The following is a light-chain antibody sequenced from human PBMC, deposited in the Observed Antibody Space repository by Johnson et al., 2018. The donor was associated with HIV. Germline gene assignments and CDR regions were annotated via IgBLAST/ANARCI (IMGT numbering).Light chain of an antibody. CDR3: GTWDSSLSAGGV. Sequence: HSVLTQPPSVSAAPGQKVTISCSGSSSNIGRNYVSWYQQLPGTAPKLLIFDNNKRPSGLPDRFSGSKSGTSATLGITGLQTGDEADYYCGTWDSSLSAGGVFGTGTKVTVL. J-gene: IGLJ1*01. V-gene: IGLV1-51*01. CDR2: DNN. CDR1: SSNIGRNY.